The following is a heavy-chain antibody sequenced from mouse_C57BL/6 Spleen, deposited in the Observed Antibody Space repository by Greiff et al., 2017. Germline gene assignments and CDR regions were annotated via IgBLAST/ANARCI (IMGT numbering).Heavy chain of an antibody. CDR3: ASELRPYYFDY. CDR2: IYPGDGDT. V-gene: IGHV1-82*01. Sequence: QVQLQQSGPELVKPGASVKISCTASGYAFSSSWMNWVKQRPGKGLEWIGRIYPGDGDTNYNGKFKGKATLTADKSSSTAYVQLSSLRSEDSAVYYCASELRPYYFDYWGQGTTLTVSS. CDR1: GYAFSSSW. J-gene: IGHJ2*01. D-gene: IGHD4-1*01.